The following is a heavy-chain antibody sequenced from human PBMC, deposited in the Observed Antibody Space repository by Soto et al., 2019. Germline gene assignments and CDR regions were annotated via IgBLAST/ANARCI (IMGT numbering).Heavy chain of an antibody. J-gene: IGHJ5*02. Sequence: PSETLSLTCAVYGGSFSGYYWSWIRQPPGKGLEWIGEINHSGSTNYNPSLKSRVTISVDTSKNQFSLKLSSVTAADTAVYYCARGPSAGYDFWSGYRGVYWFDPWGQGTLVTVSS. CDR1: GGSFSGYY. V-gene: IGHV4-34*01. CDR3: ARGPSAGYDFWSGYRGVYWFDP. D-gene: IGHD3-3*01. CDR2: INHSGST.